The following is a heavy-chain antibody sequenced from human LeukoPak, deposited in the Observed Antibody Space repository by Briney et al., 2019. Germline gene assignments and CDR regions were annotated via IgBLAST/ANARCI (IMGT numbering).Heavy chain of an antibody. D-gene: IGHD6-13*01. V-gene: IGHV3-9*01. CDR2: ISWNSGSI. CDR3: ATSWVDSDEPDGY. Sequence: GRSLRLSCAASGFTFDDYAMHWVRQAPGKGLEWVSGISWNSGSIGYADSVKGRFTISRDNAKNSLYLQMNSLRAEDTALYYCATSWVDSDEPDGYWGQGTLVTVSS. J-gene: IGHJ4*02. CDR1: GFTFDDYA.